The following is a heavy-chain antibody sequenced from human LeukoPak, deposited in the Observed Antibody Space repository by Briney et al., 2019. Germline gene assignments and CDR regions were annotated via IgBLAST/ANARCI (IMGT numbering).Heavy chain of an antibody. CDR1: GYTFTGYY. V-gene: IGHV1-2*02. CDR3: ARGGYSYGYLLNFDY. Sequence: ASVKVSCKASGYTFTGYYKHWVRQAPGQGLEWMGWINPNSGGTNYAQKFQGRVTMTRDTSISTAYMELSRLRSDDTAVYYCARGGYSYGYLLNFDYWGQGTLVTVSS. CDR2: INPNSGGT. J-gene: IGHJ4*02. D-gene: IGHD5-18*01.